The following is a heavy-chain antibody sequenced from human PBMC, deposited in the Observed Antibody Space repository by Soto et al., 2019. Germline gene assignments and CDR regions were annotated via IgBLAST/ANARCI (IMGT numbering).Heavy chain of an antibody. CDR3: TSKFGQLLADAFDI. J-gene: IGHJ3*02. V-gene: IGHV4-4*02. CDR1: GDAMRRGYW. CDR2: IYHSGST. D-gene: IGHD3-10*01. Sequence: SETRSVTCAGSGDAMRRGYWWRWVRQLPGKGLEWIGEIYHSGSTIYNASLQSRVTLSVDKSKNEFSLKMSSVTDADTAVYYCTSKFGQLLADAFDIWGQGTMVT.